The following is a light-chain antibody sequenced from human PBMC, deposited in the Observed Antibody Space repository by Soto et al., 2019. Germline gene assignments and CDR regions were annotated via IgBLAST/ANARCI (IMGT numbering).Light chain of an antibody. CDR2: DVT. Sequence: QSALTQAASVSGSPGQSITISCTGTSSDIGLYNYVSWYQQHPGKAPKLMIYDVTNRPSWVSNRFSGSKSGNTASLTISGLQAEDEADYYCSSYTTSSTLVFGGGTKLTVL. CDR1: SSDIGLYNY. V-gene: IGLV2-14*01. J-gene: IGLJ2*01. CDR3: SSYTTSSTLV.